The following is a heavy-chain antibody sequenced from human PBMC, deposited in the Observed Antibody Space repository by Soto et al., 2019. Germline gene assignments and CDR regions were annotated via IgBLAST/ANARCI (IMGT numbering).Heavy chain of an antibody. Sequence: QLQLQESGSGLVKPSQTLSLTCAVSGGSISSGNSYSWSWIRQPPGKGLEWIGSISHSGSTSYNPSLKGRVTMSVDKSKNQFSLNVSSVTAADMAVYYCARAVAPYLGTWFDPWGQGTLVIVSS. CDR3: ARAVAPYLGTWFDP. CDR1: GGSISSGNSYS. V-gene: IGHV4-30-2*01. CDR2: ISHSGST. J-gene: IGHJ5*02. D-gene: IGHD3-16*01.